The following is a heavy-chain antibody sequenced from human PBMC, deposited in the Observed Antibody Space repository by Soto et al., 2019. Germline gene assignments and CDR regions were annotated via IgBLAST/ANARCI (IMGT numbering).Heavy chain of an antibody. J-gene: IGHJ4*02. V-gene: IGHV4-59*01. Sequence: LSLTCTLSGDSISSYYWTWIRQPPGKGLEWIGYGHYSGSSKYNPSLRSRVSISVDTSKNQFSLKLSSVTAADTAFYYCSRDLGSVLSDWGQGTLVNVSS. CDR3: SRDLGSVLSD. CDR1: GDSISSYY. D-gene: IGHD2-8*02. CDR2: GHYSGSS.